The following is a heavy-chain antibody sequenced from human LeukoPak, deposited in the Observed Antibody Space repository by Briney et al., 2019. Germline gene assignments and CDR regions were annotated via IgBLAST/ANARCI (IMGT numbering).Heavy chain of an antibody. CDR2: IYTSGST. J-gene: IGHJ5*02. CDR1: GGSISSYY. Sequence: PSETLSLTCTVSGGSISSYYWSWIRLPAGKGLEWIGRIYTSGSTNYNPSLKSRVTMSVDTSKNQFSLKLSSVTAADTAVYYCARGENSGSSHWFDPWGQGTLVTVSS. D-gene: IGHD1-26*01. CDR3: ARGENSGSSHWFDP. V-gene: IGHV4-4*07.